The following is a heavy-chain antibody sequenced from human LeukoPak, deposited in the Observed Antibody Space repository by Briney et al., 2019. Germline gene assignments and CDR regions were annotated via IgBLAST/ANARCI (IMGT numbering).Heavy chain of an antibody. D-gene: IGHD3-16*02. Sequence: SETLSLTCTVSGGSINTYYWSWIRQPPGKGLEWIGYIYYSGSTNYNPSLKSRVTLSMDTSKNQFSLKLSSVTAADTAVYYCARISDYVWGSYRSYFDYWGQGALVTVSS. J-gene: IGHJ4*02. CDR3: ARISDYVWGSYRSYFDY. V-gene: IGHV4-59*12. CDR2: IYYSGST. CDR1: GGSINTYY.